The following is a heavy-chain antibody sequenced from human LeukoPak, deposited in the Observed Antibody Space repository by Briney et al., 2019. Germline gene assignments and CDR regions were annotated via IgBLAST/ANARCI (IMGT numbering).Heavy chain of an antibody. V-gene: IGHV5-51*01. CDR1: GYSFTSYW. Sequence: GESLKISCKGSGYSFTSYWIGWVRQMPGKGLEWMGIIYPGDSDTRYSPSFQGQVTISADKSISTAYLQWSSLKASDTAMYCCARHGPQNWGWGNWFDPWGQGTLVTVSS. CDR2: IYPGDSDT. CDR3: ARHGPQNWGWGNWFDP. D-gene: IGHD7-27*01. J-gene: IGHJ5*02.